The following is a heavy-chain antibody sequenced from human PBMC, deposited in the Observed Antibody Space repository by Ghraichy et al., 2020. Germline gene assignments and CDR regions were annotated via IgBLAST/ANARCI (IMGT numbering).Heavy chain of an antibody. D-gene: IGHD2-2*01. J-gene: IGHJ4*02. CDR2: IIPIFGTA. Sequence: SVKVSCKASGGTFSSYAISWVRQAPGQGLEWMGGIIPIFGTANYAQKFQGRVTITADESTSTAYMELSSLRSEDTAVYYCARSFSKGTIVPAATLPFDYWGQGTLVTVSS. CDR1: GGTFSSYA. V-gene: IGHV1-69*13. CDR3: ARSFSKGTIVPAATLPFDY.